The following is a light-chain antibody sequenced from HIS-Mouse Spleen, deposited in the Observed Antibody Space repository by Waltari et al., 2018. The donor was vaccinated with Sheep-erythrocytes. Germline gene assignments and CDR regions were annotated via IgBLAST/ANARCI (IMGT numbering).Light chain of an antibody. CDR1: SSDVGGYNY. CDR3: CSYAGSYNHV. J-gene: IGLJ1*01. Sequence: QSALTQPRSVSGSPGQSVTISCTGTSSDVGGYNYVSWYQQHPGKAPKLSIYDVSKRPSGVPDRFSVSKSGNTASLTISGLQAGDEADYYCCSYAGSYNHVFATGTKVTVL. V-gene: IGLV2-11*01. CDR2: DVS.